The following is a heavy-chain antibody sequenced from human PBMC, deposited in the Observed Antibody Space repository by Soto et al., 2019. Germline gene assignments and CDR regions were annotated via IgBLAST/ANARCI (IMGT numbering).Heavy chain of an antibody. CDR2: IYYSGST. J-gene: IGHJ3*02. CDR1: GGSISSYY. Sequence: SETLSLTCTVSGGSISSYYWSWIRQPPGKGLEWIGYIYYSGSTNYNPSLKSRVTISVDTSKNQFSLKLSSVTAADTAVYYCARDADWNDSPDAFDIWGQGTMVTVSS. D-gene: IGHD1-1*01. CDR3: ARDADWNDSPDAFDI. V-gene: IGHV4-59*01.